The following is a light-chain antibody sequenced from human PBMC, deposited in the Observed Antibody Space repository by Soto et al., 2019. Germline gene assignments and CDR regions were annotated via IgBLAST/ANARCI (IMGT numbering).Light chain of an antibody. CDR2: GAS. CDR1: QTVTSDY. V-gene: IGKV3-20*01. J-gene: IGKJ2*01. CDR3: QQYGGAPYT. Sequence: EIVLTQSPDTLSLSPGEGVTLSCSASQTVTSDYLDWYQQKPGQPPRLLIYGASIGAAGLPDRFSGSGSGTEFTLTISRLEPEDFAVYFCQQYGGAPYTFGPGTDLKIK.